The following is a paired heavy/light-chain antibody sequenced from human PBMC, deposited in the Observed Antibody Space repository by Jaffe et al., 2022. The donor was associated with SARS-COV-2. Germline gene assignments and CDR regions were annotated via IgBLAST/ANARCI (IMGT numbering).Light chain of an antibody. J-gene: IGKJ2*01. CDR1: QSVRSN. CDR2: DAS. Sequence: EIVLTQSPATLSLSPGERATLSCRASQSVRSNLAWYQQKPGQAPRLLIYDASKRATGIAARFSGSGSGTDFTLTVSSLEPEDFAVYYCQHRGHWPPGATFGQGTKLEI. CDR3: QHRGHWPPGAT. V-gene: IGKV3-11*01.
Heavy chain of an antibody. CDR1: GLTFSSYG. J-gene: IGHJ3*01. Sequence: QVRLVESGGGVVQPGRSLRLSCAASGLTFSSYGMHWVRQAPGKGLEWVAVVSSDGNTQYYEDSVKGRFTISRDNYKNMLYLEMSGLRAEDTAVYYCAKEGFAAAVYAFDLWGQGTMLTVSS. CDR3: AKEGFAAAVYAFDL. V-gene: IGHV3-30*18. CDR2: VSSDGNTQ. D-gene: IGHD6-13*01.